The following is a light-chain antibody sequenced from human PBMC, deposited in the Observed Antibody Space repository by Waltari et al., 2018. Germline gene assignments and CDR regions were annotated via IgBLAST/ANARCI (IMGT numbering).Light chain of an antibody. CDR3: QQRCNWLTWT. CDR1: QSVSSY. Sequence: EIVLPQSPATLSLSRGGRATFCCRASQSVSSYLAWYQQKPDQAPRLLINEASNRATGIPARFSGSGSGTDVTLTISSLEPEDLAVYYCQQRCNWLTWTFGQGTKVEIK. V-gene: IGKV3-11*01. J-gene: IGKJ1*01. CDR2: EAS.